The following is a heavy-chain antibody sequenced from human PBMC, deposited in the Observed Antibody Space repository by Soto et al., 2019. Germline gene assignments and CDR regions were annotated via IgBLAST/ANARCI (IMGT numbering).Heavy chain of an antibody. CDR2: INPSDGST. J-gene: IGHJ6*02. Sequence: QVQLVQSGAEVKKPGASAKISCKASGYTFNRYQMHWVRQAPGEGLEWMGIINPSDGSTSYAQKLQGRVTMTRDTSTSTVYMELSSLRSEDTAVYYCARHLGMDVWGQGTTVTVSS. V-gene: IGHV1-46*02. CDR1: GYTFNRYQ. CDR3: ARHLGMDV.